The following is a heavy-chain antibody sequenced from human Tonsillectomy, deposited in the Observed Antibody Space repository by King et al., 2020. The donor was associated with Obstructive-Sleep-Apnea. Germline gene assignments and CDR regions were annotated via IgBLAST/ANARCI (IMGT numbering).Heavy chain of an antibody. CDR3: ARLSLVVGTTWDN. CDR1: GGSISSSNYY. D-gene: IGHD2-15*01. J-gene: IGHJ4*02. V-gene: IGHV4-39*01. Sequence: QLQESGPGLVKPSETLSLICTVSGGSISSSNYYWGWIRQPPGKGLEWIGSIYYSGSTYYNPSLNSRVTISVDTSKNQFSLKLTSVTAVDTAVFYCARLSLVVGTTWDNWGQGTLVTVSS. CDR2: IYYSGST.